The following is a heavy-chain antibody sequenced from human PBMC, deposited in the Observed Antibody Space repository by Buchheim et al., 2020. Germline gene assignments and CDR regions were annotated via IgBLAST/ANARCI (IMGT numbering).Heavy chain of an antibody. J-gene: IGHJ5*02. Sequence: QVQLQQWGAGLLKPSETLSLTCAVYTGSFSAYYWSWIRQPPGKGLEWIGEINHSGNTDYNPSLKSRVTLSVDTSKNQFSLKLTSVTAADTAVYYCARAYYDFWSGYYYSRLFDLWGQGTL. CDR2: INHSGNT. D-gene: IGHD3-3*01. CDR3: ARAYYDFWSGYYYSRLFDL. V-gene: IGHV4-34*01. CDR1: TGSFSAYY.